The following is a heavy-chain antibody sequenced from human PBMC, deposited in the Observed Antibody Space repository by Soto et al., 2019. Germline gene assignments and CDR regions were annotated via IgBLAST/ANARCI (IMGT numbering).Heavy chain of an antibody. J-gene: IGHJ6*03. CDR1: GYTFTSYA. CDR2: INAGNGNT. V-gene: IGHV1-3*01. CDR3: ARDMGYCSGGSCFALYYYYYMDV. D-gene: IGHD2-15*01. Sequence: QVQLVQSGAEVKKPGASVKVSCKASGYTFTSYAMHWVRQAPGQRLEWMGWINAGNGNTKYSQKFRGRVTITRDTSASTAYMELSSLRSEDTAVYYCARDMGYCSGGSCFALYYYYYMDVWGKGTTVTVSS.